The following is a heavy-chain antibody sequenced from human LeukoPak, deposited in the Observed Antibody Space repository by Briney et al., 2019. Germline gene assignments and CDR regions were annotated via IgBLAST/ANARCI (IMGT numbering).Heavy chain of an antibody. Sequence: ASVKVSCKASGYTFTSYYMHWVRQAPGQGLEWMGIINPSGGSTSYAQKFQGRVTMTRDTSTSTVYMELSSLRSEDTAVYYCAREWGLSCSSTSCWVGGYGMGVWGQGTTVTVSS. CDR3: AREWGLSCSSTSCWVGGYGMGV. V-gene: IGHV1-46*01. D-gene: IGHD2-2*01. J-gene: IGHJ6*02. CDR1: GYTFTSYY. CDR2: INPSGGST.